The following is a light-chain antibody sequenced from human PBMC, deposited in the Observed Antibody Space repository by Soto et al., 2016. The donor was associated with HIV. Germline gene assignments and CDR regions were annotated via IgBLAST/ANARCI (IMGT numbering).Light chain of an antibody. CDR1: RDIGSA. J-gene: IGKJ3*01. Sequence: AIQLTQSPSSLSASVGDRVTITCRASRDIGSALAWYQQKPGKGPRLLIYDASSLESGVPSRFSGSGSGTAYTLTISSLQPADFATYYCQQYYNTPFTFGPGTKVEI. V-gene: IGKV1D-13*01. CDR3: QQYYNTPFT. CDR2: DAS.